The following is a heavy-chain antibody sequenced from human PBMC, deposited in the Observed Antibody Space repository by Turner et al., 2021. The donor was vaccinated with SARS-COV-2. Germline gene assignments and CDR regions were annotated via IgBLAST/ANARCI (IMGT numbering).Heavy chain of an antibody. CDR1: GFTFSRYW. V-gene: IGHV3-7*01. CDR2: KKEDGNSK. CDR3: ARHGSWNYDA. J-gene: IGHJ5*02. Sequence: EVPLVESGGGFVQPWGSLRLSCVGSGFTFSRYWMGWVRQDPGKGLEWVANKKEDGNSKNDVDSVKGRFTTTRDNAENSVYREMNRLRFEDTAVDYCARHGSWNYDAWGQGTLVTVSS. D-gene: IGHD1-7*01.